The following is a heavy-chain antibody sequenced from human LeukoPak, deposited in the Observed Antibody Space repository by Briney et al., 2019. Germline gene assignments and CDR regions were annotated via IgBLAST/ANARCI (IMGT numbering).Heavy chain of an antibody. V-gene: IGHV3-66*01. D-gene: IGHD3-22*01. CDR1: GFTFSSNY. CDR2: IYSGGST. Sequence: GGSLRLSCAASGFTFSSNYMSWVRQAPGKGLEWVSVIYSGGSTYSSASAQRRFPISSDNSKNTLYLQLNSLRAEDTAVYYCARNTYYYDSSGLGGFDHWGQGTLVTVSS. J-gene: IGHJ5*02. CDR3: ARNTYYYDSSGLGGFDH.